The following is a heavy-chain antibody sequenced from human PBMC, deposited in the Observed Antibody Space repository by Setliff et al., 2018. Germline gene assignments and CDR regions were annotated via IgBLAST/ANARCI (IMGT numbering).Heavy chain of an antibody. Sequence: GGSLRLSCAASGFAFSYFAMTWVRQAPGRRLEWVSTISGAGGNMYYADSVQGLFVISRYNSMNMLYLQMNRLSAEDMAVSYCVKGSDPYYFYYMDVCGKGTTVTASS. CDR3: VKGSDPYYFYYMDV. J-gene: IGHJ6*03. D-gene: IGHD2-21*01. V-gene: IGHV3-23*01. CDR2: ISGAGGNM. CDR1: GFAFSYFA.